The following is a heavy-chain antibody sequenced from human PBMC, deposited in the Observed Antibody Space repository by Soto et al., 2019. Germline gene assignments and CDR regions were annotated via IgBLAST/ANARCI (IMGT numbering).Heavy chain of an antibody. CDR3: APHGLGVSSPPYFDN. V-gene: IGHV1-69*01. Sequence: QLVQSGSEVKKPGSSVKVSCQASGGTFSGYVVTWVRQAPGQGLEWMGEFVPLFGTTNHAQRFSGRITITAEESTSTAYMELRTLRSDDTAVYYCAPHGLGVSSPPYFDNWGQGTLVTVSS. CDR1: GGTFSGYV. J-gene: IGHJ4*02. CDR2: FVPLFGTT. D-gene: IGHD3-16*01.